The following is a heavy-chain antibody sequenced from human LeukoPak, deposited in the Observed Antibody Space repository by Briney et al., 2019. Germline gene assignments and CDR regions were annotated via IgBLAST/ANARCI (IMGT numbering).Heavy chain of an antibody. Sequence: GASVKVSCKASGYTFTSYGISWVRQAPRQGLEWTGWISAYNGNTNYAQKLQGRVTMTTDTSTSTAYMELRSLRSDDTAVYYCARDMEAFWSGYYGNFDYWGQGTLVTVSS. J-gene: IGHJ4*02. CDR3: ARDMEAFWSGYYGNFDY. CDR1: GYTFTSYG. D-gene: IGHD3-3*01. CDR2: ISAYNGNT. V-gene: IGHV1-18*01.